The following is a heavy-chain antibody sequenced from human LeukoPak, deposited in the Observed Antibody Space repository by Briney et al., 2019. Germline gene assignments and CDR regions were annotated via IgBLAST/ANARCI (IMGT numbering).Heavy chain of an antibody. Sequence: ASVNVSCKSSGYTFTNFGSSWVRQAPGQGLEWMGWISAYNGNTNYAQRLQGRVTMTTDTSTSTAYMELRSLRSDDTAVYYCARDRDYGDYNTQDLFVYWGQGTLVTVSS. CDR2: ISAYNGNT. D-gene: IGHD4-17*01. V-gene: IGHV1-18*01. J-gene: IGHJ4*02. CDR3: ARDRDYGDYNTQDLFVY. CDR1: GYTFTNFG.